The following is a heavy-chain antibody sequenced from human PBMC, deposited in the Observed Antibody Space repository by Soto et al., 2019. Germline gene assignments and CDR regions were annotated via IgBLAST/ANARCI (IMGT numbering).Heavy chain of an antibody. CDR1: GFSFSNHG. D-gene: IGHD2-15*01. V-gene: IGHV3-33*01. J-gene: IGHJ5*02. CDR3: ARGGYCSGGTCLNWFDP. CDR2: IWYDGSDE. Sequence: GGSLRLSCAASGFSFSNHGMHWVRQSPGRGLEWVALIWYDGSDEAYADSVRGRFTIARDDSKNTVYLQMNSLRAEDTAMYYCARGGYCSGGTCLNWFDPWGQGVPVTVSS.